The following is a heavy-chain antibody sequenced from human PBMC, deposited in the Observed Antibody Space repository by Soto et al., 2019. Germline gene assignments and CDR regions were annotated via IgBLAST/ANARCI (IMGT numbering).Heavy chain of an antibody. CDR1: GFTFSSYG. CDR3: ARVRIAAAGSSVYYFDY. D-gene: IGHD6-13*01. V-gene: IGHV3-33*01. CDR2: IWYDGSNK. J-gene: IGHJ4*02. Sequence: GGSLRLSCAASGFTFSSYGMHWVRQAPGKGLEWVAVIWYDGSNKYYADSVKGRFTISRDNSKNTLYLQMNSLRAEDTAVYYFARVRIAAAGSSVYYFDYWGQGTLVTVSS.